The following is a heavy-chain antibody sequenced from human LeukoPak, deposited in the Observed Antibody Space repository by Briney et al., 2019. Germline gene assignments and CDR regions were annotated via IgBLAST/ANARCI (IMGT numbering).Heavy chain of an antibody. CDR2: INWNGGRI. CDR1: GFTFDDFD. D-gene: IGHD3-22*01. V-gene: IGHV3-20*04. Sequence: GGSLRLSCGASGFTFDDFDMGWVRQVPGQGLKWVSGINWNGGRIIYADSVKGRFTISRDNAKNSLYLQMNSLRAEDTALYYCATYSFDRGYYFDYWGQGALVTVSS. J-gene: IGHJ4*02. CDR3: ATYSFDRGYYFDY.